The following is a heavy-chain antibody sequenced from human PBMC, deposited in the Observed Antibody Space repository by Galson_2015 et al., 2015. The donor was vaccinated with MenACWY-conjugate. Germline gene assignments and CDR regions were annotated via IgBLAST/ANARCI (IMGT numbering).Heavy chain of an antibody. CDR3: VKGYCSGGSCYHCDY. V-gene: IGHV3-64D*06. CDR2: ISSNGGST. J-gene: IGHJ4*02. Sequence: SLRLSCAASGFTFSSYAMHWVRQAPGKGLEYVSAISSNGGSTYYADSVKGRFTISRDNSKTTLYLQMSSLRAEDTAVYYCVKGYCSGGSCYHCDYWGQGTLVTVSS. CDR1: GFTFSSYA. D-gene: IGHD2-15*01.